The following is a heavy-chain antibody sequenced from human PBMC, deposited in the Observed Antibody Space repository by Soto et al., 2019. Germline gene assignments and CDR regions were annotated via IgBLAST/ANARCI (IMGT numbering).Heavy chain of an antibody. CDR3: ARELGYCTNGVCGEGGMDV. CDR2: IYASGST. D-gene: IGHD2-8*01. CDR1: RASFSSHH. V-gene: IGHV4-59*11. Sequence: SETLSLTCTVSRASFSSHHWSWIRQPPGKGLEWIGYIYASGSTTYNPSLKSRVAISLDTSKNQFSLRLSSVTASDTAVYYCARELGYCTNGVCGEGGMDVWGQRTTVTVSS. J-gene: IGHJ6*02.